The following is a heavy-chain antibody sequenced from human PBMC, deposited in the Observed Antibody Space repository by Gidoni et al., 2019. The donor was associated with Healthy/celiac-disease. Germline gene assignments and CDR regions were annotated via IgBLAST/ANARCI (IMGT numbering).Heavy chain of an antibody. J-gene: IGHJ3*02. D-gene: IGHD3-22*01. CDR2: IWYDGSNK. CDR3: ARDSSEGGYWLTYAFDI. V-gene: IGHV3-33*01. Sequence: QVQLVASGGGVVQPGSSLRLSFASSGFPFISYAMHWFRQYQGKGLEWVAVIWYDGSNKYYADSVKGRLTISRDNSKNTLDLQMNSRRAEDTAVYYCARDSSEGGYWLTYAFDIWGQGKMVTVSS. CDR1: GFPFISYA.